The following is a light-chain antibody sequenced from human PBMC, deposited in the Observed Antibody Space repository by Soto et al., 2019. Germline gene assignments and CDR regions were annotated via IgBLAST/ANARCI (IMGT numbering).Light chain of an antibody. CDR1: QSVSSN. Sequence: EIVMTQSPATLSVSPGERATLSCRASQSVSSNLAWYQQKPGQAPRLLIYGASTRDSGIPARFSGSGSGTEFTLTISSLQSEDVAAYYCQQYNNSPFTFGQGTKVEIK. V-gene: IGKV3-15*01. CDR3: QQYNNSPFT. J-gene: IGKJ4*01. CDR2: GAS.